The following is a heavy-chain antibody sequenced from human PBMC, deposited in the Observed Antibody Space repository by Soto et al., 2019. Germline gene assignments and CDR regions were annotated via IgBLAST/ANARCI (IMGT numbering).Heavy chain of an antibody. CDR1: GGSISSGGYY. D-gene: IGHD6-6*01. V-gene: IGHV4-31*03. CDR3: ARDDSSSVCLDV. J-gene: IGHJ6*04. CDR2: IYYSGST. Sequence: SETLSLTCTVSGGSISSGGYYWSWIRQHPGKGLEWIGYIYYSGSTYYNPSLKSRVTISVDTSKNQFSLKLSSVTAADTAVYYCARDDSSSVCLDVWGKGTTVTVSS.